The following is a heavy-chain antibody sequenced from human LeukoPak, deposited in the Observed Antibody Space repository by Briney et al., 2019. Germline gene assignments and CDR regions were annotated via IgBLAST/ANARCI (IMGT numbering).Heavy chain of an antibody. CDR2: ITDGGGST. V-gene: IGHV3-23*01. J-gene: IGHJ4*02. CDR1: GFTFSRYA. CDR3: AKDEAADRYIY. D-gene: IGHD6-13*01. Sequence: PGGSLRLSCAASGFTFSRYAMSWVRQAPGKGLEWVSAITDGGGSTYYADSVKGRLTISRDNSKNTLYLQMNSLRAEDTAVYYCAKDEAADRYIYWGQGTLVTVSS.